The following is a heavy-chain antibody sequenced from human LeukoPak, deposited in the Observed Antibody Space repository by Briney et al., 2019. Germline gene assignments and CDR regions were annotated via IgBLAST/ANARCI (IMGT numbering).Heavy chain of an antibody. CDR3: ARFWTDDTSGYYGGSFDY. J-gene: IGHJ4*02. V-gene: IGHV4-39*01. D-gene: IGHD3-22*01. CDR1: GGSISSSSYY. CDR2: IYQNGRT. Sequence: SETLSLTCTVSGGSISSSSYYWGWLRQPPGKGLEWIGNIYQNGRTYYNPSLKSRVNISVDTSKNQFSLKLSSVTAADTAVYYCARFWTDDTSGYYGGSFDYWGQGTLVTVSS.